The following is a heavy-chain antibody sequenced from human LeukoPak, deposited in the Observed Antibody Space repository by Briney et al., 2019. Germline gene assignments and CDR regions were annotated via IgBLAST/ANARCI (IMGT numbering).Heavy chain of an antibody. V-gene: IGHV4-39*01. CDR2: IYSSGST. D-gene: IGHD1-26*01. Sequence: TSETLSLTCAVSGASVSGSNYYWGWIRQPPGKGLEWIGNIYSSGSTYYNASLQSRVTISVDTSKNQFSLRLNSVTAADTAMYYCAKSGGYGLIDYWGQGTRVTVSS. CDR3: AKSGGYGLIDY. CDR1: GASVSGSNYY. J-gene: IGHJ4*02.